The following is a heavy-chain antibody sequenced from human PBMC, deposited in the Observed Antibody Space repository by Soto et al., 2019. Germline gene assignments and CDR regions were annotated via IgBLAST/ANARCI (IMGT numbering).Heavy chain of an antibody. CDR1: GGSISSGGYY. V-gene: IGHV4-31*03. J-gene: IGHJ3*02. Sequence: SETLSLTCTVSGGSISSGGYYWSWIRQHPGKCLEWIGCIYYSGSTYYNPSLKSRVAISVDTSKNQFSLKLSSVTAADTAVYYCARGIAARTDAFDIWGQGTMVTVS. CDR3: ARGIAARTDAFDI. D-gene: IGHD6-6*01. CDR2: IYYSGST.